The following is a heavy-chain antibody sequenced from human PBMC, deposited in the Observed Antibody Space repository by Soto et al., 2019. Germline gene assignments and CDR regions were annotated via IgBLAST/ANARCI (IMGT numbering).Heavy chain of an antibody. D-gene: IGHD3-22*01. CDR2: INHSGST. Sequence: QVQLQQWGAGLLKPSETLSLTCAVYGGSFSGYYWSWIRQPPGKGLEWIGEINHSGSTNYNPSLKSRVTISVDTSKNQFSLKLSSVTAADTAVYYCARRRRDSSGYYYPPTLVQTPTPNFDYWGQGTLVTVSS. J-gene: IGHJ4*02. V-gene: IGHV4-34*01. CDR1: GGSFSGYY. CDR3: ARRRRDSSGYYYPPTLVQTPTPNFDY.